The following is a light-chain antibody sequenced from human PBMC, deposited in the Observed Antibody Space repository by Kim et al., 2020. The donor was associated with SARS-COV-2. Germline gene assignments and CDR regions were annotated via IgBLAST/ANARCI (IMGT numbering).Light chain of an antibody. CDR3: QQYDTNLWT. CDR1: QNINTW. Sequence: ASVGNGVTITCRASQNINTWLTWYHQRPGEVPKLLIYKASNLQRGVPARFSGSGSGTEFTLTISGLQPDDFGTYYCQQYDTNLWTFGQGTKVDIK. V-gene: IGKV1-5*03. CDR2: KAS. J-gene: IGKJ1*01.